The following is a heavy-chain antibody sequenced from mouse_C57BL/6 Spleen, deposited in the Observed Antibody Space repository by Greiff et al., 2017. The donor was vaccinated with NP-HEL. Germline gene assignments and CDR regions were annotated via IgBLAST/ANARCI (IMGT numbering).Heavy chain of an antibody. J-gene: IGHJ1*03. CDR3: ATYGNYPYWYFDV. CDR2: IYPRDGST. V-gene: IGHV1-85*01. CDR1: GYTFTSYD. Sequence: QVQLKQSGPELVKPGASVKLSCKASGYTFTSYDINWVKQRPGQGLEWIGWIYPRDGSTKYNEKFKGKATLTVDTSSSTAYMELHSLTSEDSAVYFCATYGNYPYWYFDVWGTGTTVTVSS. D-gene: IGHD2-10*02.